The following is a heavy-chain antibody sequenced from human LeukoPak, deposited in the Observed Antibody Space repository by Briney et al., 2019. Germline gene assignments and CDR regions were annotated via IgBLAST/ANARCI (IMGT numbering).Heavy chain of an antibody. D-gene: IGHD2-15*01. CDR2: ISSNGGGT. V-gene: IGHV3-64*02. CDR1: GFTFSDYA. CDR3: ARGVVVSATPDY. Sequence: GGSLRLSCAASGFTFSDYAMHWVRQAPGKGLEYVSTISSNGGGTYYADSVKGRFTISRDNSKNTLYLQMGSLRAEDVAVYYCARGVVVSATPDYWGQGTLVTVSS. J-gene: IGHJ4*02.